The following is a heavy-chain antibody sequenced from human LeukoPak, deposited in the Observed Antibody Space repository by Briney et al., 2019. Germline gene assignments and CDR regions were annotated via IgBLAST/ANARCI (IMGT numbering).Heavy chain of an antibody. J-gene: IGHJ4*02. D-gene: IGHD3-10*01. CDR1: GGSISSSSCY. Sequence: PSETLSLTCTVSGGSISSSSCYWGWIRQPPGKGLVWLGSIYYSGSTYYNPSLKSRVTISVDTSKNQFSLKLSSVTVADTAVYYCARLPAGSGSLSYFDYWGQGTLATVSS. V-gene: IGHV4-39*01. CDR3: ARLPAGSGSLSYFDY. CDR2: IYYSGST.